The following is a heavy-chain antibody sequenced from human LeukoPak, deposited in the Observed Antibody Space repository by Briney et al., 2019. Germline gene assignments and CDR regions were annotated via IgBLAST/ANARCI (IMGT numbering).Heavy chain of an antibody. Sequence: SETLSLTCTVSGGSISSSNWWSWVRQPPGKGLEWIGEIYHSGSTNYNPSLKSRVTISVDKSKNQFSLKLSSVTAADTAVYYCASEAFSGSYSYYFDYWGQGTPVTVSS. CDR3: ASEAFSGSYSYYFDY. J-gene: IGHJ4*02. V-gene: IGHV4-4*02. CDR2: IYHSGST. D-gene: IGHD1-26*01. CDR1: GGSISSSNW.